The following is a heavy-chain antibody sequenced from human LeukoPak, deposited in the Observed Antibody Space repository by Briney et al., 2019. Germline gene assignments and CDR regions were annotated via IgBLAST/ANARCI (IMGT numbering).Heavy chain of an antibody. V-gene: IGHV4-30-2*01. D-gene: IGHD6-19*01. Sequence: SETLSLTCAVSGGSISSGGYSWSWIRQPPGKGLEWIGYIYHSGSTYYNPSLKSRVTISVDRSKNQFSLKLSSVTAADTAVYYCARQVIYSSGWYPSLDYWGQGTLVTVSS. CDR1: GGSISSGGYS. CDR2: IYHSGST. J-gene: IGHJ4*02. CDR3: ARQVIYSSGWYPSLDY.